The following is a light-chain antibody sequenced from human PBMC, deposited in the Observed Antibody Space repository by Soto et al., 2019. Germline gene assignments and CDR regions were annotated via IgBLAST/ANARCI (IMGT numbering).Light chain of an antibody. J-gene: IGKJ1*01. CDR2: WAS. CDR3: QLFSFTPWT. Sequence: DIVLTRSPDSLSVSLGERANINRKSSQSVLYSSNNKTYLAWYQQRPGQPPNLLIYWASTRESGVPDRFSGGGSGTDFTLTISSLQAEDVAVYYCQLFSFTPWTLCQGANVDIK. CDR1: QSVLYSSNNKTY. V-gene: IGKV4-1*01.